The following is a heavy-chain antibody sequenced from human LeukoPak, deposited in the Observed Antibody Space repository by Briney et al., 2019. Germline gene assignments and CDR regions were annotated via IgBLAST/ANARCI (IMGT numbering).Heavy chain of an antibody. J-gene: IGHJ4*02. CDR1: GFTFSNYV. CDR2: ISGSGGRT. V-gene: IGHV3-23*01. CDR3: AKNWGYCSGDSCYFDY. D-gene: IGHD2-15*01. Sequence: PGGSLRLSCAASGFTFSNYVMSWVRQAPGKGLEWVSNISGSGGRTFYADAVKGRFTISRDNSKNTLYVQMNSLRAEDTAVYYCAKNWGYCSGDSCYFDYWGQGTLVTVSS.